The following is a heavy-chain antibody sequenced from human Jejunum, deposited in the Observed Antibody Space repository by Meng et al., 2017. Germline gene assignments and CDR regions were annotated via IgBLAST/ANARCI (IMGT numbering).Heavy chain of an antibody. D-gene: IGHD3-10*01. Sequence: GESLKISCAASGLTFNNAWMTWVRQAPGKGLEWGGRIKSKTDGGTTEYAAPVKGRFTISRDDSTNTLYLQMNSLETEDTAIYFCTTDPGGRWVDSWGQGTLVTVSS. J-gene: IGHJ4*02. CDR1: GLTFNNAW. CDR3: TTDPGGRWVDS. V-gene: IGHV3-15*01. CDR2: IKSKTDGGTT.